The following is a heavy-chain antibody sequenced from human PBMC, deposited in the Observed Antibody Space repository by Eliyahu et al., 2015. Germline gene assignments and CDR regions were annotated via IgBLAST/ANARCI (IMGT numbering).Heavy chain of an antibody. D-gene: IGHD2-8*01. J-gene: IGHJ3*02. CDR3: ASEGVGHDAFDI. Sequence: EVQLVESGGGLVKPGGSLRLXCAASGFTFSSXXMDWVRQAPGKGLEWVSSISSRSSYIHYADSVKGRFTISRDNAKNSLYLQMNSLRAEDTAVYYCASEGVGHDAFDIWGQGTMVTVSS. V-gene: IGHV3-21*01. CDR1: GFTFSSXX. CDR2: ISSRSSYI.